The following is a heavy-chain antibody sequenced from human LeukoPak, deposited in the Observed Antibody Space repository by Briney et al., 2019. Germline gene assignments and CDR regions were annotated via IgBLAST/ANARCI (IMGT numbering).Heavy chain of an antibody. J-gene: IGHJ4*02. CDR1: GDTFNSYG. Sequence: SVKVSCKASGDTFNSYGISWVRQAPGQGLEWMGGIIPIFGTANYAQKFQGRVTITADESTSTAYMELSSLRSEDTAVYYCARDRAYHYVWGSSRLFDYWGQGTLVTVSS. CDR3: ARDRAYHYVWGSSRLFDY. D-gene: IGHD3-16*02. CDR2: IIPIFGTA. V-gene: IGHV1-69*13.